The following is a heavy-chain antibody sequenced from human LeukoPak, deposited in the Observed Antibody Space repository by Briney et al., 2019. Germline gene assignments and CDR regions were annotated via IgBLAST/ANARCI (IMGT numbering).Heavy chain of an antibody. J-gene: IGHJ3*02. CDR2: ISHDGSNK. CDR3: AKYDSSAWGAFDI. D-gene: IGHD3-22*01. Sequence: PGGSLRLSCAASGFTLSGYAMHWVRPAPGKGLEWVAVISHDGSNKYYADSVKGRFTISRDNSKNTLYLQMNSLRAEDTAVYYCAKYDSSAWGAFDIWGEETMVTVSS. CDR1: GFTLSGYA. V-gene: IGHV3-30-3*01.